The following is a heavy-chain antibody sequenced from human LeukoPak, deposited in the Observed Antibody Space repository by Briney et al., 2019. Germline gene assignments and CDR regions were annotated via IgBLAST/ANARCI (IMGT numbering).Heavy chain of an antibody. V-gene: IGHV3-30*18. CDR3: AKVTYYDFWSGYGGSWNWFDP. Sequence: PGGSLRLSCAASGFTFSSFGMHWVRQAPGKGLEWVAVISYDGSNKYYADSVKGRSTISRDNSKNTLYLQMNSLRAEDTAVYYCAKVTYYDFWSGYGGSWNWFDPWGQGTLVTVSS. CDR1: GFTFSSFG. J-gene: IGHJ5*02. CDR2: ISYDGSNK. D-gene: IGHD3-3*01.